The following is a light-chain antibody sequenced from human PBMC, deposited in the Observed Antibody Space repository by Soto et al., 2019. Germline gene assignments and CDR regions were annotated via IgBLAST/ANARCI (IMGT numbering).Light chain of an antibody. CDR1: QSVSSR. J-gene: IGKJ5*01. CDR2: GAP. CDR3: QHYAHNSPIT. Sequence: EIVLTQSPGTLSLSPGERATLSCRASQSVSSRLAWYQQRPGQAPRLLISGAPSRATGIPDRFSGSGSGIDFTLTISRLEPEDFALYYCQHYAHNSPITFGQGTRLE. V-gene: IGKV3-20*01.